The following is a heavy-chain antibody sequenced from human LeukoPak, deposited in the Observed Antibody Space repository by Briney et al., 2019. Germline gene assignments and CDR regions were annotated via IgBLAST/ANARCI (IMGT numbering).Heavy chain of an antibody. D-gene: IGHD3-10*01. CDR3: ARGGRYQMVRGVISRACDY. Sequence: SETLSLTCAVSGGSFSGYYWNWIRQPPGKGLEWVGEINHSGSTNYNPSLKSQVTISVDPSKNQFSLKLSSVTAADTAVYYCARGGRYQMVRGVISRACDYGGQGTLVTVSS. J-gene: IGHJ4*02. V-gene: IGHV4-34*01. CDR2: INHSGST. CDR1: GGSFSGYY.